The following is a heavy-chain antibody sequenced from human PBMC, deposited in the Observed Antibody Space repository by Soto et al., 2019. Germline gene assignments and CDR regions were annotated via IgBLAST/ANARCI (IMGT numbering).Heavy chain of an antibody. CDR2: IFPSGTT. V-gene: IGHV4-30-2*01. CDR1: GWSLGVAACT. Sequence: TQSLNTVVSGWSLGVAACTLHWIRQPPGKGLEWIGYIFPSGTTYYNPSLKSRVTISIDVSKNQFSLSLRSLTAADTAVYYCAISREFDYWSQGTLVTVSS. J-gene: IGHJ4*02. CDR3: AISREFDY.